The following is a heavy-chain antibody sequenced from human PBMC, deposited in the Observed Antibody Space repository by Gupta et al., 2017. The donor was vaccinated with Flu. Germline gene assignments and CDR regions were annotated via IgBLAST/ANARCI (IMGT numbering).Heavy chain of an antibody. Sequence: EVPLLESGGDLVQPGGSLRLSCAASGFTFRSSAMSWVRQAPGKGLEWVSAISGGGGKTYYGDSVKGRFTISRDNSKNKLYLQMDSLGAEDTAVYYCAKDRIGSFCDYFDSWGQGTLVTVSS. D-gene: IGHD1-26*01. CDR1: GFTFRSSA. CDR3: AKDRIGSFCDYFDS. V-gene: IGHV3-23*01. J-gene: IGHJ4*02. CDR2: ISGGGGKT.